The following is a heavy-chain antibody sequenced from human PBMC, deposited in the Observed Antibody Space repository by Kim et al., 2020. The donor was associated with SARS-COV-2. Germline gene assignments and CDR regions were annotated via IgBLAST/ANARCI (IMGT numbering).Heavy chain of an antibody. V-gene: IGHV3-21*01. J-gene: IGHJ4*02. Sequence: YYADSVKGRFTISRDNAKNSLYLQMNSLRAEDTAVYYCARDYRQLRGFDYWGQGTLVTVSS. CDR3: ARDYRQLRGFDY. D-gene: IGHD5-18*01.